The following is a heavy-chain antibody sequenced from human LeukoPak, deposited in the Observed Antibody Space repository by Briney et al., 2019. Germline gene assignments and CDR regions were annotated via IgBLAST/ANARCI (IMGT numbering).Heavy chain of an antibody. Sequence: PGGSLRLSCAASEFTFSSYWMSWVRQAPGKGLEWVANIKQDGSEKNFVDSVKGRFTISRDNAKNSLYLQMNSLRAEDTAVYYCARDSPSFVVVTDYWGQGTLVTVSS. D-gene: IGHD2-21*02. V-gene: IGHV3-7*01. CDR3: ARDSPSFVVVTDY. CDR1: EFTFSSYW. J-gene: IGHJ4*02. CDR2: IKQDGSEK.